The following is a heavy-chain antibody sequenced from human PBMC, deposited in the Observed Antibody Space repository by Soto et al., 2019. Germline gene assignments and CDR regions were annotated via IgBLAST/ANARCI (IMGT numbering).Heavy chain of an antibody. J-gene: IGHJ6*02. V-gene: IGHV3-43*02. CDR1: GFTFDDYA. Sequence: GGSLRLSCAASGFTFDDYAMHWVRQAPGKGLEWVSLISGDGGSTYYADSVKGRFTISRDNSKNSLYLRMNSLRTEDTALYYCAKDCLYGDYYYGMDVWGQGTTVTV. CDR3: AKDCLYGDYYYGMDV. D-gene: IGHD4-17*01. CDR2: ISGDGGST.